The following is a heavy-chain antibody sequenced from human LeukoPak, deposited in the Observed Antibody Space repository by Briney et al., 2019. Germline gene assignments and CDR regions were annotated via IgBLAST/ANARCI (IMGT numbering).Heavy chain of an antibody. CDR1: GFTFGDYA. CDR2: FRNLAYGGAP. J-gene: IGHJ6*02. Sequence: GGSLRLSCTASGFTFGDYAMSWVRQGPGEGLESVGFFRNLAYGGAPEYAASVRGRFTISRDKYKSIAYLQMNSLKTEDTGIYYCTSDTGSYLAYYGLDVWGQGTTVTVSS. D-gene: IGHD1-26*01. V-gene: IGHV3-49*04. CDR3: TSDTGSYLAYYGLDV.